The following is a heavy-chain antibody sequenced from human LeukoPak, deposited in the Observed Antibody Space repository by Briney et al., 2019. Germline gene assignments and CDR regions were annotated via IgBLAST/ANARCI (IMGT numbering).Heavy chain of an antibody. CDR3: ANHPPAYCSSTSCYAPN. J-gene: IGHJ4*02. Sequence: PGGPLRLSCAASGFTFSSYAMSWVRQAPGKGLEWVSAISGSGGSTYYADSVKGRFTISRDNSKNTLYLQMNSLRAEDTAVYYCANHPPAYCSSTSCYAPNWGQGTLVTVSS. CDR1: GFTFSSYA. D-gene: IGHD2-2*01. V-gene: IGHV3-23*01. CDR2: ISGSGGST.